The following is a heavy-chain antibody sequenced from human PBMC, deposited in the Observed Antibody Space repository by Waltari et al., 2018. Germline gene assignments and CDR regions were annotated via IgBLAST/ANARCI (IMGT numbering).Heavy chain of an antibody. Sequence: QVQLQESGPGLVKPSETLSLTCTVSGGSISSYYWSWIRQPPGKGLEWIGYLYYSGSTNYHPSLKSRVTISVDTSKNQFSLKLSSVTAADTAVYYCAREAYYDFWSGYYLGYMDVWGKGTTVTISS. CDR1: GGSISSYY. J-gene: IGHJ6*03. V-gene: IGHV4-59*01. D-gene: IGHD3-3*01. CDR2: LYYSGST. CDR3: AREAYYDFWSGYYLGYMDV.